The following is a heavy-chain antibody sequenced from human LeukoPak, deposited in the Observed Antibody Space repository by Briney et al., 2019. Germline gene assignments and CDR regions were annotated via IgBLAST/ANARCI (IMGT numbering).Heavy chain of an antibody. CDR3: ARALRIAVAGIVS. D-gene: IGHD6-19*01. Sequence: ASVKVSCKTSGYTFTGYYMHWVRQAPGQGFEWMGWINPNSGGTNYAQKFQGRVTMTRDTSISTAYMELSRLRSDDTAVYYCARALRIAVAGIVSWGQGTLVTVSS. CDR1: GYTFTGYY. CDR2: INPNSGGT. V-gene: IGHV1-2*02. J-gene: IGHJ5*02.